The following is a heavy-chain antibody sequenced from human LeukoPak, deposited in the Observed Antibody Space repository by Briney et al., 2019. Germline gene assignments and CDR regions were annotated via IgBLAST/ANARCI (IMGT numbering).Heavy chain of an antibody. CDR2: ISGSGGST. CDR1: GFTFSSYA. V-gene: IGHV3-23*01. CDR3: ARVRYSGSYYFDY. J-gene: IGHJ4*02. Sequence: PGGSLRLSCAASGFTFSSYAMTWVRQAPGKGLEWVSVISGSGGSTYYADSVKGRFTISRDNSKNTLYLQMNSLRAEDTAVYYCARVRYSGSYYFDYWGQGTLVTVSS. D-gene: IGHD1-26*01.